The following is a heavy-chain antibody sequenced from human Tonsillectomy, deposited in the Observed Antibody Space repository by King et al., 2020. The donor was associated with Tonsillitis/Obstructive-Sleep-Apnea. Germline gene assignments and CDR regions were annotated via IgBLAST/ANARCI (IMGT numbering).Heavy chain of an antibody. CDR1: GFTFSSYW. CDR2: INSDGGIT. Sequence: VQLVESGGGLVQPGGSLRLSCAASGFTFSSYWMHWVRQAPGEGLVWVSRINSDGGITNYADSVKGRFTISRDNAKSTLYLQMNSLRADDTAVYYCVREASAAGDYWGQGTLVTVSS. V-gene: IGHV3-74*01. D-gene: IGHD6-13*01. J-gene: IGHJ4*02. CDR3: VREASAAGDY.